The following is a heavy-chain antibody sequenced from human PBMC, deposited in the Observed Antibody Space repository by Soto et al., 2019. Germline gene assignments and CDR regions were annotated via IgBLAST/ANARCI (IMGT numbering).Heavy chain of an antibody. Sequence: AGSLRLSCAASGFTFSTYGMHWVRQAPGKGLEWVAAIWYDEIDKYYAASVKGRFTISRDNSMNTVYLQMSSLRADDTAVYYCARAAVTDYQYHGMDVWGQGTTVTVSS. V-gene: IGHV3-33*01. D-gene: IGHD4-17*01. CDR3: ARAAVTDYQYHGMDV. J-gene: IGHJ6*02. CDR2: IWYDEIDK. CDR1: GFTFSTYG.